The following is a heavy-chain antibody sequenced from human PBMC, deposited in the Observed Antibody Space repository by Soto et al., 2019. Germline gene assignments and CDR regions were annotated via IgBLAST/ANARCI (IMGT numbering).Heavy chain of an antibody. Sequence: SETLSLTCTVSGGSISSGDYYWSWIRQPLGKGLEWIGYIYYSGSTYYNPSLKSRVTISVDTSKNQFSLKLSSVTAADTAVYYCARDDAGRLWGMDVWGQGTTVTVSS. J-gene: IGHJ6*02. CDR2: IYYSGST. CDR1: GGSISSGDYY. CDR3: ARDDAGRLWGMDV. D-gene: IGHD5-12*01. V-gene: IGHV4-30-4*01.